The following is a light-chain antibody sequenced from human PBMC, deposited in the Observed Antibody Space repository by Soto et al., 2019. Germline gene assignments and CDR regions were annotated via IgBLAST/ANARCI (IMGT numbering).Light chain of an antibody. V-gene: IGLV2-23*01. J-gene: IGLJ2*01. Sequence: QSALTQPASVSGSPGQSITISCTGTSSDVGKYNLVSWYQQHPGKAPKFIIYEGSKRPSGVSNRFSGSKSGNTASLTISGLQAEDEADYYCCSYAGSYTLVFGGGTKLTVL. CDR2: EGS. CDR1: SSDVGKYNL. CDR3: CSYAGSYTLV.